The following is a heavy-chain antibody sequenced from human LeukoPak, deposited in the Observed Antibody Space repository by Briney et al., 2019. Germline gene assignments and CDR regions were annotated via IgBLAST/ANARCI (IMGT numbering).Heavy chain of an antibody. CDR1: GYTFTTYD. Sequence: ASVKVSCKASGYTFTTYDINWVRQAPGQGLEWMDWMNPNSGDTVFAQKFQGRLTMTMNTSMTTAYMELTSLTYEDSAVYYCARADFGMDVWGQGTTVTVSS. CDR2: MNPNSGDT. V-gene: IGHV1-8*01. J-gene: IGHJ6*02. CDR3: ARADFGMDV.